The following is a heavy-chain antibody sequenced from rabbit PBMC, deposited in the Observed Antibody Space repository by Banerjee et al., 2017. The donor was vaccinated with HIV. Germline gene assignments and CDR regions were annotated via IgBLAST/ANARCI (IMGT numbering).Heavy chain of an antibody. J-gene: IGHJ4*01. CDR2: IDAGVSGKT. CDR1: GFTISSDYY. D-gene: IGHD1-1*01. CDR3: ARASGYVSGSDVYIYYFNL. Sequence: QSLEESGGGLVQPGASLTLTCTASGFTISSDYYMCWVRQAPGKGPEWIACIDAGVSGKTYYASWAKGRITISKTSSTTVILQMTSLTAADTATYFCARASGYVSGSDVYIYYFNLWGQGTLVTVS. V-gene: IGHV1S40*01.